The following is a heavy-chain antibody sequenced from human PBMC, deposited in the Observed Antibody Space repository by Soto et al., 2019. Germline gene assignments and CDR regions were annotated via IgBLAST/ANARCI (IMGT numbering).Heavy chain of an antibody. CDR3: TTDRTVLVPAAMWDWFDP. J-gene: IGHJ5*02. V-gene: IGHV3-21*03. CDR2: ISSSSSYI. CDR1: GFTFSSYS. Sequence: PGGSLRLSCAAYGFTFSSYSMNWVRQAPGKGLEWVSSISSSSSYIYYADSVKGRFTISRDDSKNTLYLQMNSLKTEDTAVYYCTTDRTVLVPAAMWDWFDPWGQGTLVTVSS. D-gene: IGHD2-2*01.